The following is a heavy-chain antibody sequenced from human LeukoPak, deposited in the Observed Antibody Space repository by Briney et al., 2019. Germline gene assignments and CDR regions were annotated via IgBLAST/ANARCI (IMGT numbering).Heavy chain of an antibody. CDR2: ISGSGGST. Sequence: GGTLRLSCAASGFTFSSYGMSWVRQAPGKGLEWVSAISGSGGSTYYADSVKGRFTISRDNSKNTLYLQMNSLRAEDTAVYYCAKEVSIVGATTFDYWGQGTLVTVSS. D-gene: IGHD1-26*01. V-gene: IGHV3-23*01. J-gene: IGHJ4*02. CDR3: AKEVSIVGATTFDY. CDR1: GFTFSSYG.